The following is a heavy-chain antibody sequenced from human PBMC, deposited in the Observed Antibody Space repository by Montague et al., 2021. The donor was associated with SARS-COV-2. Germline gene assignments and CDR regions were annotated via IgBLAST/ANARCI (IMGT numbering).Heavy chain of an antibody. V-gene: IGHV3-43D*03. CDR3: AKDIERLRWGDYGMDV. CDR1: GFTFDDYA. Sequence: SLRLSCEASGFTFDDYAMHWVRQAPGKGLEWVSLISWDGGSTYYADSXKVRFTISRDNSKNSLYLQMNSLRAEDTALYYCAKDIERLRWGDYGMDVWGQGTTVTVSS. J-gene: IGHJ6*02. D-gene: IGHD4-23*01. CDR2: ISWDGGST.